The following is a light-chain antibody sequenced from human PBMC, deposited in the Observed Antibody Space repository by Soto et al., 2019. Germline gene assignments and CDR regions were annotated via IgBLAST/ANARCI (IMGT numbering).Light chain of an antibody. J-gene: IGKJ1*01. V-gene: IGKV3-15*01. CDR1: QSVSNN. CDR2: GAS. Sequence: EIVMTQSPATLSVSPGERATLSYRASQSVSNNLAWYQKKPGQAPRLLIYGASTKATGIPARFSGSGSGTEFTLTISSLQAEDVAFYYCQQYNNWWTFGQGTRVDIK. CDR3: QQYNNWWT.